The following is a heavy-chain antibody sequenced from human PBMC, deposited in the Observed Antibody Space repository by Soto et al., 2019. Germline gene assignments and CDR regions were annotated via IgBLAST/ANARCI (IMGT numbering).Heavy chain of an antibody. V-gene: IGHV3-23*01. CDR1: GFTFSSYA. J-gene: IGHJ6*02. CDR2: ISGSGGST. CDR3: TFLAGHYYYHGMDV. D-gene: IGHD6-19*01. Sequence: PGGSLRLSCGASGFTFSSYAMSWVRQAPGKGLEWVSAISGSGGSTYYADSVKGRFTISRDNSKNTLYLQMNSLRAEDTAVYYCTFLAGHYYYHGMDVWGQGNTVTVSS.